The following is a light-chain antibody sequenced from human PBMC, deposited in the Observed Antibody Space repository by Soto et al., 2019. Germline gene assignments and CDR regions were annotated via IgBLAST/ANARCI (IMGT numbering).Light chain of an antibody. J-gene: IGKJ2*01. CDR2: KAS. CDR1: QSINRW. Sequence: DIQMTQSPSTLSASVGDRVSITCRASQSINRWFAWYQQKPGKAPKLLIYKASSLESGVPSRFSGGGIGTEFSLSISSLQPDDFATYYCQQYSTYPYIFGQGTKVDIK. V-gene: IGKV1-5*03. CDR3: QQYSTYPYI.